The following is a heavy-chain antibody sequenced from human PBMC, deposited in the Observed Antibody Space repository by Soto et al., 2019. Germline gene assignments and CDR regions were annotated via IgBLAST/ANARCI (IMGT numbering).Heavy chain of an antibody. CDR1: GYTFVNHG. CDR2: IKVSTGIT. Sequence: QVQLMQSGAEVKEPGASVKVSCKASGYTFVNHGVSWARQAPGQGLEWMGWIKVSTGITNYAGNFQGRVTMTTDTSTSTVYMELRSLRSADTAVYFCARHYSSDWHFVFDSWGQGTRVTVSS. J-gene: IGHJ4*02. V-gene: IGHV1-18*01. D-gene: IGHD6-19*01. CDR3: ARHYSSDWHFVFDS.